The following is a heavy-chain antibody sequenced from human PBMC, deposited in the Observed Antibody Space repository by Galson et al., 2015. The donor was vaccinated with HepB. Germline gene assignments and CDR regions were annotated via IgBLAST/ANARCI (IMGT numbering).Heavy chain of an antibody. CDR1: GYTFTSYA. CDR3: ARDKRERRYYGSGSYNYYYYGMDV. Sequence: SVKVSCKASGYTFTSYAMHWVRQAPGQRLEWMGWINAGNGNTKYSQKFQGRVTITRDTSASTAYMELSSLRSEDTAVYYCARDKRERRYYGSGSYNYYYYGMDVWGQGTTVTVSS. J-gene: IGHJ6*02. V-gene: IGHV1-3*01. D-gene: IGHD3-10*01. CDR2: INAGNGNT.